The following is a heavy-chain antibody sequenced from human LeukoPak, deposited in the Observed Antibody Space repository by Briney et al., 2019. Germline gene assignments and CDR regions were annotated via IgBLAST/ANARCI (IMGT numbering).Heavy chain of an antibody. CDR3: VRQGLQSGTYPAY. D-gene: IGHD1-26*01. CDR1: GYTFTSYA. Sequence: GASVKVSCKASGYTFTSYAMNWVRQAPGQGLEWMGWINTNTGNPTYAQGFTGRFVFSLDTSVSTAYLQISSLKASDTALYYCVRQGLQSGTYPAYWGPGTLVTVSS. V-gene: IGHV7-4-1*02. J-gene: IGHJ4*02. CDR2: INTNTGNP.